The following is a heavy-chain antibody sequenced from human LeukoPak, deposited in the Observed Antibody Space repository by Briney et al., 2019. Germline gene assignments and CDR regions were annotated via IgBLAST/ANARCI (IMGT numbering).Heavy chain of an antibody. Sequence: ASVKVSCKASGYTFTSYGISWVRQAPGQGLEWMGWISAYNGNTNYAQKLQGRVTMTTDTSTSTAYMELRSLRSDDTAVYYYARSPGDSSSWYWDPNFDYWGQGTLVTVSS. CDR3: ARSPGDSSSWYWDPNFDY. CDR1: GYTFTSYG. D-gene: IGHD6-13*01. V-gene: IGHV1-18*01. J-gene: IGHJ4*02. CDR2: ISAYNGNT.